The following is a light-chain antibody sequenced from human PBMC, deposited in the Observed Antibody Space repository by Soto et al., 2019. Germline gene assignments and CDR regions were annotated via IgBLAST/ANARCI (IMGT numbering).Light chain of an antibody. J-gene: IGLJ2*01. CDR1: SSNIGSNY. V-gene: IGLV1-47*01. Sequence: QSVLTQPPSASGTPGQRVTISCSGSSSNIGSNYVYWYQQLPGTAPKLLIYRNNQRPSGVPDRFSGSKSGTSASLAISGLRSEDEADYYCAAWDDRRSGVVFGGGTKLTVL. CDR2: RNN. CDR3: AAWDDRRSGVV.